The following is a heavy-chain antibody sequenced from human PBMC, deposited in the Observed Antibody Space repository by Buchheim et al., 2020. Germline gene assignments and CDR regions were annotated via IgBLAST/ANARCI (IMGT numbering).Heavy chain of an antibody. J-gene: IGHJ4*02. Sequence: QVQLVQSGAEVRKPGASLKVSCQTSGYTFNSYWIHWVRQAPGQGLEWMGIMNPSGGSPVYAQQFQGRDAMTTDRSTSTVYMELSSLRVDDTATYYCARGGGGYCSGGSCVFFDYWGQGTL. CDR3: ARGGGGYCSGGSCVFFDY. V-gene: IGHV1-46*02. CDR2: MNPSGGSP. D-gene: IGHD2-15*01. CDR1: GYTFNSYW.